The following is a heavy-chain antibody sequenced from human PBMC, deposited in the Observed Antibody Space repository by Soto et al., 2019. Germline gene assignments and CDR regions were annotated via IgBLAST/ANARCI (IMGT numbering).Heavy chain of an antibody. CDR2: TRNKANSYTT. J-gene: IGHJ4*02. D-gene: IGHD2-15*01. CDR1: GFTFSDHY. CDR3: ARVLGYCSGGSCYPDYFDY. V-gene: IGHV3-72*01. Sequence: PGGSLRLSCAASGFTFSDHYMDWVRQAPGKGLEWVGRTRNKANSYTTEYAASVKGRFTISRDDSKNSLYLQMNSLKTEDTAVYYCARVLGYCSGGSCYPDYFDYWGQGTLVTVSS.